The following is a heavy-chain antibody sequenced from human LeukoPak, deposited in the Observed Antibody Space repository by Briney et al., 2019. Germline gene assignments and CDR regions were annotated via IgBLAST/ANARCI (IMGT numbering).Heavy chain of an antibody. CDR1: GFTFSSYS. D-gene: IGHD4-17*01. CDR3: ARDHGYGGKPFDY. V-gene: IGHV3-48*01. J-gene: IGHJ4*02. Sequence: GGSLRLSCAASGFTFSSYSMNWVRQAPGKGLEWVSYISSSSSSTIYYADSVKGRFTISRDNAKNSLYLQMNSLRAEDTAVYYCARDHGYGGKPFDYWGQGTLVTVSS. CDR2: ISSSSSSTI.